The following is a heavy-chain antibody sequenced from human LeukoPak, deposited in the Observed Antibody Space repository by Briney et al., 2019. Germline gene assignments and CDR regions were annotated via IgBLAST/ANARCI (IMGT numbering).Heavy chain of an antibody. D-gene: IGHD3-10*01. CDR2: MNPHSGNT. CDR1: GYTFTTCD. CDR3: TRAPVPGNY. V-gene: IGHV1-8*01. Sequence: GASVKVSCKASGYTFTTCDINWVRQASGQGLEWMGWMNPHSGNTGYAQKFQGRVTMTRDTSINTAYMELSSLTSDDTAVYYCTRAPVPGNYWGQGTLVTVSS. J-gene: IGHJ4*02.